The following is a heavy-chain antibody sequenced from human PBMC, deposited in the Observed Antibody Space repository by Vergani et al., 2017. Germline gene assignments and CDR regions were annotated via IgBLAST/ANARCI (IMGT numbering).Heavy chain of an antibody. Sequence: QVQLQESGPGLVKPSQTLSLTCSVSGDSISSGVYYWNWIRQHPGKGLEWIGYIFYSGSTYYNPSLKSRVTISVDTSKNHFSLKLSSVTAADTAVYYCARAPMGELPFYYYYYYMDVWGKGTTVTVSS. V-gene: IGHV4-31*03. CDR2: IFYSGST. D-gene: IGHD3-16*01. CDR3: ARAPMGELPFYYYYYYMDV. J-gene: IGHJ6*03. CDR1: GDSISSGVYY.